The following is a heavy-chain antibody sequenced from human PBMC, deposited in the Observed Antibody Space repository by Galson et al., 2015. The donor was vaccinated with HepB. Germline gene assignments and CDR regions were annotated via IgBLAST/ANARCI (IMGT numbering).Heavy chain of an antibody. CDR2: IKSKTDGGTT. J-gene: IGHJ4*02. Sequence: SLRLSCAASGFTFSNAWMSWVRQAPGKGLEWVGRIKSKTDGGTTDYAAPVKGRFTISRDDSKNTLYLQMNSLKTEDTAAYYCTTIFVRYFDWSQYYFDYWGQGTLVTVSS. CDR1: GFTFSNAW. D-gene: IGHD3-9*01. CDR3: TTIFVRYFDWSQYYFDY. V-gene: IGHV3-15*01.